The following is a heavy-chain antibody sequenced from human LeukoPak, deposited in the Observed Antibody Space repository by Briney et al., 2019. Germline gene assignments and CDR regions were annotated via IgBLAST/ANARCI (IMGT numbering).Heavy chain of an antibody. V-gene: IGHV1-2*02. CDR1: GYTFTGYY. CDR3: AREKSRTARAFDP. D-gene: IGHD1-14*01. CDR2: INPNSGGT. Sequence: ASVKVSCKASGYTFTGYYMHWVRQAPGQGLEWMGWINPNSGGTNYAQKFQGRVTMTRDTSISTAYMELSRLRSDDTAVYYCAREKSRTARAFDPWGQGTLVTVSS. J-gene: IGHJ5*02.